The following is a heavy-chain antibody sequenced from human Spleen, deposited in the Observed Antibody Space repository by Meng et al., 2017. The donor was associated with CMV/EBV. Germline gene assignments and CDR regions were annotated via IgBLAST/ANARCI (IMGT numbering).Heavy chain of an antibody. CDR1: GGPIGINNYY. V-gene: IGHV4-39*02. CDR2: IYYTGTT. D-gene: IGHD1-26*01. J-gene: IGHJ5*02. CDR3: GRSTGAAAYDP. Sequence: SETLSLTCTVSGGPIGINNYYWAWIRQPPGKGLEWIATIYYTGTTYYNPSLKSRVTILLDTSKNHFSLKLSSVTAAETAVYYCGRSTGAAAYDPWGQGTLVTVSS.